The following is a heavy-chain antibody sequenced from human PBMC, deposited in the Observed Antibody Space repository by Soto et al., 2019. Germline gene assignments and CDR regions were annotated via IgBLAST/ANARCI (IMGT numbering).Heavy chain of an antibody. CDR3: AREWPPTKYSGYDIDY. J-gene: IGHJ4*02. CDR1: GGSFSGYY. CDR2: INHSGST. Sequence: SETLSLTCAVYGGSFSGYYWSWIRQPPGKGLEWIGEINHSGSTNYNPSLKSRVTISVDTSKNQFSLKLSSVTAADTAVYYCAREWPPTKYSGYDIDYWGQGTLVTVS. D-gene: IGHD5-12*01. V-gene: IGHV4-34*01.